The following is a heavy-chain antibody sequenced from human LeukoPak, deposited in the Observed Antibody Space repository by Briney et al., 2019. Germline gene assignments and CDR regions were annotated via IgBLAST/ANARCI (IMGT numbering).Heavy chain of an antibody. J-gene: IGHJ6*02. V-gene: IGHV3-23*01. CDR2: ISGSGGST. CDR3: AKDLSPLYYYGMDV. CDR1: GFTFSSYA. Sequence: GGSLRLSCAASGFTFSSYAMSWVRQAPGKGLEWVSAISGSGGSTYYADSVKGRFTISRDNSKNTLYLQMNSLSAEDTAVYYCAKDLSPLYYYGMDVWGQGTTVTVSS.